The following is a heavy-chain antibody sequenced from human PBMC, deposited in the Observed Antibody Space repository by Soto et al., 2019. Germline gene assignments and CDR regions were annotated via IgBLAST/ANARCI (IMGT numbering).Heavy chain of an antibody. V-gene: IGHV4-38-2*01. CDR2: IYHTGIT. J-gene: IGHJ5*02. D-gene: IGHD3-16*01. CDR1: NYSIKSGYY. Sequence: SETLSLTCDVSNYSIKSGYYWGWIRQSPGKRPEWIGSIYHTGITYYKSSLKSRVTISVDTSKNQFSLTLKSVTPADTAVYYCARAGDPVVPNSAWGFDLWGQGTLVTVSS. CDR3: ARAGDPVVPNSAWGFDL.